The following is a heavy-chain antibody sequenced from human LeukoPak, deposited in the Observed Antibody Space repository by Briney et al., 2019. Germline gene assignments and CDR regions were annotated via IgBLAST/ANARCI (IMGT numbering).Heavy chain of an antibody. D-gene: IGHD2/OR15-2a*01. CDR2: IYYSGRT. J-gene: IGHJ3*02. CDR1: GGSISSDH. V-gene: IGHV4-59*01. Sequence: PSETLALICSVSGGSISSDHWNWIRQTPGKGLEWIGCIYYSGRTYYNPSLKSRVTISVDMSKSQFSLRLTSVTAADTAVYYCARKNDFEIWGQGTLVTVSS. CDR3: ARKNDFEI.